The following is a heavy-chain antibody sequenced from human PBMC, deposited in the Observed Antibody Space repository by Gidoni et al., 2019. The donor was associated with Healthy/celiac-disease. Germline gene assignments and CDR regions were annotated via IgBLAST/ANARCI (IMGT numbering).Heavy chain of an antibody. CDR2: INHSGRT. D-gene: IGHD6-13*01. CDR1: GGSFSGYY. V-gene: IGHV4-34*01. Sequence: QMQLQQWGAGLLKPSETLSLTCAVYGGSFSGYYWSWIRQPPGKGLEWIGEINHSGRTNYNPSRKSRVTISVETSKNQFSLKLSSVTAADTAVYYCARGRIGSSWYYYYYGMDVWGQGTTVTVSS. CDR3: ARGRIGSSWYYYYYGMDV. J-gene: IGHJ6*02.